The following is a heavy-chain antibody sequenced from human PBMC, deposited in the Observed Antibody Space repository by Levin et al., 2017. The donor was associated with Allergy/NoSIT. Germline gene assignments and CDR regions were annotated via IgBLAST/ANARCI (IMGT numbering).Heavy chain of an antibody. CDR1: GYIFATYW. CDR2: IYPGDSDT. V-gene: IGHV5-51*01. Sequence: ASVKVSCKGSGYIFATYWIGWVRQMPGKGLEWMGIIYPGDSDTRYSPSFQGQVTISVDKSISTAYLQWSSLKASDTAMYYCARSATNWFDPWGQGTLVTVSS. CDR3: ARSATNWFDP. J-gene: IGHJ5*02.